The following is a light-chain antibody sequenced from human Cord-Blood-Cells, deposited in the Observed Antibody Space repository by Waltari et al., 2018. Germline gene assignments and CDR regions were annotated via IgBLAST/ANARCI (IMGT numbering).Light chain of an antibody. J-gene: IGLJ3*02. Sequence: QSALTQPASVSGSPGQSITISCTGTSSDVGGYNYVSWYQQHPGKAPKLMIYDVSKRPAGGSKRFSGSRSGSTASLTISGRQAEDEADYYCSSYTSSSTWVFGGGTKLTVL. CDR3: SSYTSSSTWV. CDR2: DVS. V-gene: IGLV2-14*01. CDR1: SSDVGGYNY.